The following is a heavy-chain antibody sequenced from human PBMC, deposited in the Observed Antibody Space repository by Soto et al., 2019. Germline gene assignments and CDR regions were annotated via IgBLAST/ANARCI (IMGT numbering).Heavy chain of an antibody. Sequence: QVQLQESGPGLVKPSETLSLTCIVSGGSISSYYWSWIRQPPGKGLEWIGYIYYSGSTNYNPSLKSRVTISVDTSKNQFSLKLSSVTAADTAVYYCARSAPLGYYYYGMDVWGQGTTVTVSS. V-gene: IGHV4-59*01. CDR3: ARSAPLGYYYYGMDV. D-gene: IGHD6-13*01. J-gene: IGHJ6*02. CDR2: IYYSGST. CDR1: GGSISSYY.